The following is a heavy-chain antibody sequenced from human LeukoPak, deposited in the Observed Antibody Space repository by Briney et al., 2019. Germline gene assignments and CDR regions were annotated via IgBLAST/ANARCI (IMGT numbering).Heavy chain of an antibody. Sequence: PSETLSLTCAVYGGSFSGYFWSWIRQPPGKGLEWIGEINHSGSTNYNPSLKSRVTISVDTSKNQFSLKLTSVTAADTAVYYCAPRDSGYTFQHWGQGTLVTVSS. CDR2: INHSGST. V-gene: IGHV4-34*01. J-gene: IGHJ1*01. D-gene: IGHD6-13*01. CDR1: GGSFSGYF. CDR3: APRDSGYTFQH.